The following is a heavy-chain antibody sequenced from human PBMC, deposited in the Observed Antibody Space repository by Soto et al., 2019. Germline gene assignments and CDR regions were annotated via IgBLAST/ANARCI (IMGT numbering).Heavy chain of an antibody. D-gene: IGHD3-22*01. V-gene: IGHV3-11*01. CDR1: GFTFSDYY. CDR2: ISSSGSTI. CDR3: ARAPYYYDSSGYHPGTAFDI. J-gene: IGHJ3*02. Sequence: QVQLVESGGGLVKPGGSLRLSCAASGFTFSDYYMSWIRQAPGKGLEWVSYISSSGSTIYYADSVKGRFTISRDNAKNSLYLQMNSLRAEDTAVYYCARAPYYYDSSGYHPGTAFDIWGQGTMVTVSS.